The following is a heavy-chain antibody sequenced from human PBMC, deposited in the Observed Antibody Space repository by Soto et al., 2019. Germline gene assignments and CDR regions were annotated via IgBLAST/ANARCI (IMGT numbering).Heavy chain of an antibody. Sequence: QVQLQESGPGLVKPSETLSLTCTVSGGSINNYHCIWIRQPPGKGLEWIGYIFYSGDTNYSPSLKSLVTIAVDTSKNQFSLKLSSVTTADAAGYYCARLSNYGSGWSTFDYWGRGTLVAVSS. CDR1: GGSINNYH. CDR3: ARLSNYGSGWSTFDY. CDR2: IFYSGDT. V-gene: IGHV4-59*01. J-gene: IGHJ4*02. D-gene: IGHD6-19*01.